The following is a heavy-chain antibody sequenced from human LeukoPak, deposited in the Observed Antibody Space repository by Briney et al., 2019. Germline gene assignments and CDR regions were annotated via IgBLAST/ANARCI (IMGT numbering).Heavy chain of an antibody. CDR1: GGSISSSSYY. CDR3: ARRPPGGAFDV. V-gene: IGHV4-39*01. D-gene: IGHD3-16*01. J-gene: IGHJ3*01. Sequence: SETLSLTGTVSGGSISSSSYYWAWIRLPPRKGLEWIVSIFHGGSTSYNPSLKSRVATSVDTSKNQFSLKLSSVTAADTAVYYCARRPPGGAFDVWGQGTMVTVSS. CDR2: IFHGGST.